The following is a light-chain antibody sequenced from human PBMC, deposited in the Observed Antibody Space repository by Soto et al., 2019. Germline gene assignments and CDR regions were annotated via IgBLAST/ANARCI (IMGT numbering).Light chain of an antibody. J-gene: IGKJ4*01. V-gene: IGKV3-15*01. Sequence: EIVMTQSPATLSVSPGEGATLSCRASQNVYSNLAWYQQKPGQAPRLRIYGASTRATSIPARFSGSGSGTEFTLTISSLQSEDFAVYYCQQHGNWPLTFGGGTKVEIK. CDR1: QNVYSN. CDR3: QQHGNWPLT. CDR2: GAS.